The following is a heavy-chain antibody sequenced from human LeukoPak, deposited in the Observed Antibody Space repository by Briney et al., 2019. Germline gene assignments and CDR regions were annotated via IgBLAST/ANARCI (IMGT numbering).Heavy chain of an antibody. D-gene: IGHD6-19*01. J-gene: IGHJ3*01. CDR1: GYTFTDYY. V-gene: IGHV1-2*02. Sequence: GASVKVSCKASGYTFTDYYIHWVRQAPGQGLEWMGWINPNSGGTNYAQNFQGRVTMTRDTPISTAYMELGRLTSDDMAVYYCAREIAVTGTKAFDVWGQGTMVTVSS. CDR2: INPNSGGT. CDR3: AREIAVTGTKAFDV.